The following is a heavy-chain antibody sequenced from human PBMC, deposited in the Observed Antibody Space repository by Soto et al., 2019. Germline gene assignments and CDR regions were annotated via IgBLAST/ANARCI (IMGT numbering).Heavy chain of an antibody. J-gene: IGHJ5*02. CDR1: GYTFTSYG. D-gene: IGHD1-26*01. V-gene: IGHV1-18*04. CDR3: ARDPSYSGDYRGWFGP. CDR2: ISAYNDNT. Sequence: ASVKVSCKASGYTFTSYGISWVRQAPGQGLEWMGWISAYNDNTNSAQKLQGRVTMTTDTSTSTAYMELRSLRSDDTAVYYCARDPSYSGDYRGWFGPWGQGTLVTVSS.